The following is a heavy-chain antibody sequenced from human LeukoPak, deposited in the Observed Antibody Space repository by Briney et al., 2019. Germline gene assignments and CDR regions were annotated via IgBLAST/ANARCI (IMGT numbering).Heavy chain of an antibody. CDR3: ARDHRYAFDN. V-gene: IGHV3-48*04. J-gene: IGHJ4*02. Sequence: GFLRLSCAASGFTFIDYSMNWVRQAPGKGLEWISYVGISSGNTKYADSVKGRFTISGDSAKNSVFLQMNSLRVEDTAVYYCARDHRYAFDNWGQGTLVTVSS. D-gene: IGHD5-12*01. CDR2: VGISSGNT. CDR1: GFTFIDYS.